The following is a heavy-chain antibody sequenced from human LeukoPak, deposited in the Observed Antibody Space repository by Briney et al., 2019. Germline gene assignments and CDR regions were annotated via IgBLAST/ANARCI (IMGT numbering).Heavy chain of an antibody. CDR2: IYHSGST. Sequence: PSETLSLTCAVYGGSFSGYYWSWIRQPPGKGLEWIGEIYHSGSTNYNPSLKSRVTISVDKSKNQLSLKLSSVTAADTAVYYCARHRGYGSGSYYYFDYWGQGTLVTVSS. CDR3: ARHRGYGSGSYYYFDY. J-gene: IGHJ4*02. CDR1: GGSFSGYY. V-gene: IGHV4-34*01. D-gene: IGHD3-10*01.